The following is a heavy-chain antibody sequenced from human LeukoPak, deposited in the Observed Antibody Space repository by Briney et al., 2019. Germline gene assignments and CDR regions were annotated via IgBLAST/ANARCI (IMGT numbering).Heavy chain of an antibody. V-gene: IGHV4-34*01. CDR2: INHSGST. Sequence: SETLSLTCAVYGESFSGYYWNWICQPPGKGLEWIGEINHSGSTNYNPSLKSRVTMSVDTSKNQSSLKLSSVTAADTAVYYCARGPYYGSGSFPYWGQGTLVTVSS. D-gene: IGHD3-10*01. CDR3: ARGPYYGSGSFPY. J-gene: IGHJ4*02. CDR1: GESFSGYY.